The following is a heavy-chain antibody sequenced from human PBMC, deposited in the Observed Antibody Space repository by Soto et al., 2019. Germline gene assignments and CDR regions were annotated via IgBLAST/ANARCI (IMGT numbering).Heavy chain of an antibody. CDR2: IYYSGST. Sequence: SETLSLTCTVSGGSISSYYWSWIRQPPGKGLEWIGYIYYSGSTNYNPSLKSRVTISVDTSKNQFSLKLSFVTAADTAVYYCARSVDIVATTHFDYWGQGTLVTVSS. CDR1: GGSISSYY. J-gene: IGHJ4*02. D-gene: IGHD5-12*01. CDR3: ARSVDIVATTHFDY. V-gene: IGHV4-59*08.